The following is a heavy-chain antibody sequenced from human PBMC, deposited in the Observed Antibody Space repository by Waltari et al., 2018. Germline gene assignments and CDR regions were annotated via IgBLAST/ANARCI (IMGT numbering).Heavy chain of an antibody. Sequence: EVQLVESGGGLVQPGGSLRLSCAASGFTFSDYSMTWVRKAPGKGGECLAYIRSSSSTIYYADSVKGRFTISRDNAKKSLYLQMDSLRAEDTAVYYCARQPAAAGSGRIWDYYYYYMDVWGKGTTVTVSS. CDR1: GFTFSDYS. D-gene: IGHD6-13*01. CDR3: ARQPAAAGSGRIWDYYYYYMDV. J-gene: IGHJ6*03. CDR2: IRSSSSTI. V-gene: IGHV3-48*04.